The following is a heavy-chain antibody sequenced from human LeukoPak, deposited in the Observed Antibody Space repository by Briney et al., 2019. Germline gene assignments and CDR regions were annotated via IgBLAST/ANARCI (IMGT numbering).Heavy chain of an antibody. CDR1: GFTFSTYA. Sequence: PGGSLRLSCAASGFTFSTYAMSWVRQAPGKGLEWVSVISGSGGRPYYADSVKGQFTISRDNSKNTLYLQMNSLRAEDMGVYYCAKGGSVTAPDDAFDVWGQGTMVTVSS. CDR3: AKGGSVTAPDDAFDV. J-gene: IGHJ3*01. D-gene: IGHD5/OR15-5a*01. V-gene: IGHV3-23*01. CDR2: ISGSGGRP.